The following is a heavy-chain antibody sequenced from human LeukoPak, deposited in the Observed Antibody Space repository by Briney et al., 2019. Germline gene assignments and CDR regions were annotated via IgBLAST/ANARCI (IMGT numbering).Heavy chain of an antibody. V-gene: IGHV4-34*01. Sequence: SETLSLTCAVYGGSFSDYYWSWIRQPPGKGLEWIGEINHSGSTNYNPSLKSRVTISVDTSKNQFSLKLSSVTAADTAVYYCARAHRYCSSTSCYPGPNYYYYYYMDVWGKGTTVTVSS. CDR3: ARAHRYCSSTSCYPGPNYYYYYYMDV. CDR1: GGSFSDYY. J-gene: IGHJ6*03. D-gene: IGHD2-2*01. CDR2: INHSGST.